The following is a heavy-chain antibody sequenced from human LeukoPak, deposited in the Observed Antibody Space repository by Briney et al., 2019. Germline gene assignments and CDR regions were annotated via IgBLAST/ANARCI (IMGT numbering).Heavy chain of an antibody. J-gene: IGHJ4*02. CDR1: GFTFSSYT. V-gene: IGHV3-21*01. CDR3: TSGF. Sequence: GGSLRLSCAASGFTFSSYTMNWVRQAPGKGLEWVSSLNSDGSDIYYADSVKGRFTISRDNAKNSLYLQMNSLTAEGTAVYYCTSGFWGQGTLVTVSS. D-gene: IGHD5-12*01. CDR2: LNSDGSDI.